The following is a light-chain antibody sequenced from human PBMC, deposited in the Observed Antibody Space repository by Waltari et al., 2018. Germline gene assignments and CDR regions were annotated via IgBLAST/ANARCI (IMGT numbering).Light chain of an antibody. J-gene: IGLJ3*02. V-gene: IGLV2-23*02. CDR3: CSYAGSSVSV. Sequence: QSALTPTATVSGSPGQSIPISCTGSSSDVGKYNLFSWYRQHPGEAPKLIIYDVNKRPLGVSNRFSGSKSGNTASLTISGLQAADEADYYCCSYAGSSVSVFGGGTKVTVL. CDR2: DVN. CDR1: SSDVGKYNL.